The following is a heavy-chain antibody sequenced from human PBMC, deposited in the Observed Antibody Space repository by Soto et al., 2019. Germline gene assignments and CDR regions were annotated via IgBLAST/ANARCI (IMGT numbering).Heavy chain of an antibody. D-gene: IGHD2-15*01. Sequence: EVQLVESGGGLVKPGGSLRLSCAASGFTFSSYSMNWVRQAPGKGLEWDSSISSSSSYIYYADSVKGRFTISRDNAKNSLYLQRNSLRAEDTAVYYCARAPVPVVVAALPGYYMDVWGKGTTVTVSS. J-gene: IGHJ6*03. V-gene: IGHV3-21*01. CDR1: GFTFSSYS. CDR2: ISSSSSYI. CDR3: ARAPVPVVVAALPGYYMDV.